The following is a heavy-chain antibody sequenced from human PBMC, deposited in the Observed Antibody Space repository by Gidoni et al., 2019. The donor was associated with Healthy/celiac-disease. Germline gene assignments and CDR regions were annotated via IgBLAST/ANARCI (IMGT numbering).Heavy chain of an antibody. J-gene: IGHJ4*02. Sequence: EVQLVQSGAEVKKPGEALKISGKGAGYSFTSYWIGWVRQMPGKGLEWIGILYPGDSDPRYSPSFPGQVTISADKSISTAYLQWSSLKASDTAMYYCARSSSGWYSYWGQGTLVTVSS. D-gene: IGHD6-19*01. CDR2: LYPGDSDP. CDR3: ARSSSGWYSY. CDR1: GYSFTSYW. V-gene: IGHV5-51*01.